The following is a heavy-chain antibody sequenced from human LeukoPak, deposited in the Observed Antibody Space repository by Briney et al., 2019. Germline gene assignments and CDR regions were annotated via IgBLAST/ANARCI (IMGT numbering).Heavy chain of an antibody. CDR3: VKDRGDGYRGFDY. CDR2: IWYDGTHK. J-gene: IGHJ4*02. V-gene: IGHV3-33*06. D-gene: IGHD5-24*01. Sequence: PGRSLRLSCAASGFTFSSCGFHWVRQAPGKGLEWVAVIWYDGTHKYYADSVKGRLTISRDNSKNTVYLQMNSLRAEDTAVYYCVKDRGDGYRGFDYWGQGTQVTVSS. CDR1: GFTFSSCG.